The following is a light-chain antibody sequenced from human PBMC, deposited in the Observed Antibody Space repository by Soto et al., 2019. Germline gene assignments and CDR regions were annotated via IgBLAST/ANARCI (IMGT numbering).Light chain of an antibody. CDR3: QQYNDNWT. Sequence: DIQMTQSPSTLSASVGDRVTITCRASQSISSWLAWYQRKPGTAPKLLIYKASTLQSGVPSRFSGSGSGTEFTLTISSLQPDDSATYYCQQYNDNWTFGQGTKV. V-gene: IGKV1-5*03. CDR2: KAS. J-gene: IGKJ1*01. CDR1: QSISSW.